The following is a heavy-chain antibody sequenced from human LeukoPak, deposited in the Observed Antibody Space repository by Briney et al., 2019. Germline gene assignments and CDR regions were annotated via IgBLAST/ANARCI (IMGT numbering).Heavy chain of an antibody. Sequence: GESLKISCQGSGYGFTSYWIGWVRQRPGKGLEWMGIIYPGDSDTRYSPSFQGQVTISADKSISTAYLQWRSLKASDTAMYYCARSAGYCSSTSCYTGVGYFDYWGQGTLVTVSS. D-gene: IGHD2-2*02. J-gene: IGHJ4*02. CDR2: IYPGDSDT. CDR1: GYGFTSYW. CDR3: ARSAGYCSSTSCYTGVGYFDY. V-gene: IGHV5-51*01.